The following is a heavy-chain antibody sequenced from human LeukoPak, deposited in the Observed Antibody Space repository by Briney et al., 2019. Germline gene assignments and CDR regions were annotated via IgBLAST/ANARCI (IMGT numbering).Heavy chain of an antibody. V-gene: IGHV3-20*04. J-gene: IGHJ6*03. CDR2: INWNGDGT. CDR1: GFTLDDHG. Sequence: GGSLRLSCAASGFTLDDHGMSWVRQAPGKGLEWVYGINWNGDGTGYADSVKGRFTISRDNAKNSLYLQMNSLRAEDTALYYCARLGGPDYYFYYYMDVWGKGTTVTVSS. CDR3: ARLGGPDYYFYYYMDV. D-gene: IGHD1-26*01.